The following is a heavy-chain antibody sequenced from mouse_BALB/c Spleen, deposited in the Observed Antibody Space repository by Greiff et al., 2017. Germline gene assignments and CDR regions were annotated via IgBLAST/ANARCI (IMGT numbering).Heavy chain of an antibody. V-gene: IGHV1-54*01. D-gene: IGHD2-4*01. J-gene: IGHJ4*01. Sequence: VQLQQSGAELVRPGTSVKVSCKASGYAFTNYLIEWVKQRPGQGLEWIGVINPGSGGTNYNEKFKGKATLTADKSSSTAYMQLSSLTSDDSAVYFCATMITTEAMDYWGQGTSVTVSS. CDR2: INPGSGGT. CDR3: ATMITTEAMDY. CDR1: GYAFTNYL.